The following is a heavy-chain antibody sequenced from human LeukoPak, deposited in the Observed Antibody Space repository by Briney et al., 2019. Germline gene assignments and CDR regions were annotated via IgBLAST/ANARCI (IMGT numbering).Heavy chain of an antibody. CDR1: GGSISYYY. V-gene: IGHV4-59*08. Sequence: SETLSLTCTVSGGSISYYYWSRIRQPPGKGLEWIGYVYYSGSTSYNPSLKSRVTISLDTSKHQFSLKPNSVTAADTAVYYCARHAYCGGDCFGGAFEIWGQGTMVTVSS. CDR2: VYYSGST. CDR3: ARHAYCGGDCFGGAFEI. D-gene: IGHD2-21*02. J-gene: IGHJ3*02.